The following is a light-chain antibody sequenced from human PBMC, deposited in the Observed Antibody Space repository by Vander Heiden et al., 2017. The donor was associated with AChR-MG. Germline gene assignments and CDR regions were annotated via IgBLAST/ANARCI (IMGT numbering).Light chain of an antibody. CDR3: AAWDDSLSGWV. Sequence: QSVLPQPPSASGTPGQRVTISCSGSSSNIGSNYIYWYQQLPGTAPKLLIYRNNQRPSGVPDRFSGSKSGTSASLAISGLRSEDEADDDCAAWDDSLSGWVFGGGTKLTVL. CDR1: SSNIGSNY. V-gene: IGLV1-47*01. J-gene: IGLJ3*02. CDR2: RNN.